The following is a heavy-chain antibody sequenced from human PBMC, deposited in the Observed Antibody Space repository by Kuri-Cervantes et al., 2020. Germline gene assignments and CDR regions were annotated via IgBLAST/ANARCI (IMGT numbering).Heavy chain of an antibody. CDR1: GFTFSSAW. Sequence: GESLKISCAASGFTFSSAWMDWVRQAPGKGLEWVGRIKSKAAGETIGYAAPVKGRFTISRDDSKNMLYLQMNSLKIEDTAVYYCAAGFDPWGQGTLVTVSS. V-gene: IGHV3-15*01. CDR2: IKSKAAGETI. J-gene: IGHJ5*02. CDR3: AAGFDP.